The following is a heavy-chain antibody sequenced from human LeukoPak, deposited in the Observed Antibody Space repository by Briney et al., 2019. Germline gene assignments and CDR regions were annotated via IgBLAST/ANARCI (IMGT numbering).Heavy chain of an antibody. Sequence: SETLPLTCTVSNYSISSGYYWGWIRQPPGKGLEWIGEIYHSGSTNYNPSHKSRVTISVDKSKNQFSRKLSSVTAADTAVYYCARGPAVTTSKRGWIHKALSNHGSRDWYFDLWGRGTLVTVSS. CDR1: NYSISSGYY. CDR3: ARGPAVTTSKRGWIHKALSNHGSRDWYFDL. D-gene: IGHD4-17*01. CDR2: IYHSGST. V-gene: IGHV4-38-2*02. J-gene: IGHJ2*01.